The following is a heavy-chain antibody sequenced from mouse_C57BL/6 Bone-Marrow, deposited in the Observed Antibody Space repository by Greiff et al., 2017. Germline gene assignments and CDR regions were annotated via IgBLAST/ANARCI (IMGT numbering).Heavy chain of an antibody. CDR3: ARHQGRVLAY. CDR2: IRSGGSYT. V-gene: IGHV5-6*01. D-gene: IGHD3-2*02. Sequence: EVKLQESGGDLVKPGGSLKLSCAASGFTFSSYGMSWVRQTPDKRLEWVATIRSGGSYTYYPDSVKGRFTITRYNAKYTLYLQMSSLKSEDTAMYYWARHQGRVLAYWGQGTLVTVSA. J-gene: IGHJ3*01. CDR1: GFTFSSYG.